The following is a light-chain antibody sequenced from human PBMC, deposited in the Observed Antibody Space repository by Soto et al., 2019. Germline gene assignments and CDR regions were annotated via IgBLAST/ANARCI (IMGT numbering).Light chain of an antibody. CDR1: QSISSY. V-gene: IGKV1-39*01. CDR3: RQSYSTPRT. Sequence: DIQMTQSPSSLSASVGDRVTITCRASQSISSYLNWYQQKPGKAPKLLIYAASSLQSGVPSRFSGSGSGTDLTIYRTSLKPENFATSYCRQSYSTPRTFGQWTKVEIK. CDR2: AAS. J-gene: IGKJ1*01.